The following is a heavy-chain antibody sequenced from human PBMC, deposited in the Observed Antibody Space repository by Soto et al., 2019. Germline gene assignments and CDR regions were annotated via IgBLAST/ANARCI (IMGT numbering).Heavy chain of an antibody. Sequence: SETLSLTCTVSGGSISSYYWSWIRQPPGKGLEWIGYIYYSGSTNYNPSLKSRVTISVDTSKNQFSLKLSSVTAADTAVYYCARLNYDFWSGYSLSYYYYGMDVWGQGTTVTVSS. D-gene: IGHD3-3*01. CDR2: IYYSGST. J-gene: IGHJ6*02. CDR1: GGSISSYY. V-gene: IGHV4-59*01. CDR3: ARLNYDFWSGYSLSYYYYGMDV.